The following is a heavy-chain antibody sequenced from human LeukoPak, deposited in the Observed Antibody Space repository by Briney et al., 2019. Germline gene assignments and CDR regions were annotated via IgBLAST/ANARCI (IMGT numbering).Heavy chain of an antibody. J-gene: IGHJ6*02. CDR3: AKPHDCSSTSCDS. CDR2: ISGSGGST. CDR1: GLTFSSYA. Sequence: GGSLRLSCAASGLTFSSYAMSWVRQAPGKGLEWVSAISGSGGSTYYADSVKGRFTISRDNSKNTLYLQMNSLRAEDTAVYYCAKPHDCSSTSCDSWGQGTTVTVSS. V-gene: IGHV3-23*01. D-gene: IGHD2-2*01.